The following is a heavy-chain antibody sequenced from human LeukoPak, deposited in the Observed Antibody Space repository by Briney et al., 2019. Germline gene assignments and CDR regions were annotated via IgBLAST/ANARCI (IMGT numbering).Heavy chain of an antibody. D-gene: IGHD3-22*01. Sequence: GGSLRLSCAASGFTVSSNYMSWVRQAPGKGLEWVSVIYSGGSTYYADSVKGRFTISRDNSKNTLYLQMNSLRAEDTAVYYCAREMTFYDSSGYDYWGQGTLVTVSS. J-gene: IGHJ4*02. CDR2: IYSGGST. V-gene: IGHV3-53*01. CDR1: GFTVSSNY. CDR3: AREMTFYDSSGYDY.